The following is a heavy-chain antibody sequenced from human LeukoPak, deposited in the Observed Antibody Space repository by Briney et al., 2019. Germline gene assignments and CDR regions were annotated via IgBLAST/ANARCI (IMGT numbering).Heavy chain of an antibody. V-gene: IGHV1-8*03. Sequence: ASVKVSCKASGYTFTSYGISWVRQAPGQGLEWMGWMNPNSGNTGYAQKFQGRVTITRNTSISTAYMELSSLRSEDTAVYYCARGLMVRGAWPYWGQGTLVTVSS. J-gene: IGHJ4*02. CDR3: ARGLMVRGAWPY. CDR1: GYTFTSYG. CDR2: MNPNSGNT. D-gene: IGHD3-10*01.